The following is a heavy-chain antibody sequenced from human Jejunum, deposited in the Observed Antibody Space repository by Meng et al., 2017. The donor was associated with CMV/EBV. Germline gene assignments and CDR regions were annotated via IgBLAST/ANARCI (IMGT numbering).Heavy chain of an antibody. CDR1: YG. CDR2: ISAYNGNT. Sequence: YGISWVRQAPGQGLEWMGRISAYNGNTNYAQKFQGRVTMTTDTSTVTAYMELRSLRSDDTAMYYCARAGYCSTASCYMDLYYYGMDVWGQGTMVTVSS. D-gene: IGHD2-2*02. V-gene: IGHV1-18*01. CDR3: ARAGYCSTASCYMDLYYYGMDV. J-gene: IGHJ6*02.